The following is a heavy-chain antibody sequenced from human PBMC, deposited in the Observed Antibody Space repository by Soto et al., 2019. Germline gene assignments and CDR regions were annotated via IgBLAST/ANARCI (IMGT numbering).Heavy chain of an antibody. Sequence: GGSLRLSCAASGFTFSSYSMNWVRQAPGKGLEWVSSISSSSSYIYYADSVKGRFTISRDNAKNSLYLQMNSLRAEDTAVYYCARSSFNSRPAAFDYWGQGTRVTVSS. CDR2: ISSSSSYI. J-gene: IGHJ4*02. CDR3: ARSSFNSRPAAFDY. V-gene: IGHV3-21*01. D-gene: IGHD6-13*01. CDR1: GFTFSSYS.